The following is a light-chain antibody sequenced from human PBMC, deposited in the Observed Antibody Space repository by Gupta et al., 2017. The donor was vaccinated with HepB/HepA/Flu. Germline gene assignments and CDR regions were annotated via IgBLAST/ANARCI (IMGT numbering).Light chain of an antibody. CDR2: WAS. Sequence: DIAMTQSPHSLAVSLGERATINCKSSQSVLNRSNNKNYLAWYQQKPGQPPKLLIYWASIRESGVPDRFSGSGSGTDFILTISSLQAEDVAVYYCKQYYRTPQTFGQGTKVEI. J-gene: IGKJ1*01. CDR1: QSVLNRSNNKNY. V-gene: IGKV4-1*01. CDR3: KQYYRTPQT.